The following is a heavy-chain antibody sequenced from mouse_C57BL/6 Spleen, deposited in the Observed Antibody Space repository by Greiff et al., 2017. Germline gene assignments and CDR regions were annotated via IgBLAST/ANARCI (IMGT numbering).Heavy chain of an antibody. V-gene: IGHV5-17*01. D-gene: IGHD1-1*01. CDR3: ARYYGSTNWYFDV. CDR2: ISSGSSTI. CDR1: GFTFSDYG. Sequence: EVHLVESGGGLVKPGGSLKLSCAASGFTFSDYGMHWVRQAPEKGLEWVAYISSGSSTIYYADTVKGRFTISRDNARNTLFLQMTSLRYEDTAMYCCARYYGSTNWYFDVWGTGTTVTVSS. J-gene: IGHJ1*03.